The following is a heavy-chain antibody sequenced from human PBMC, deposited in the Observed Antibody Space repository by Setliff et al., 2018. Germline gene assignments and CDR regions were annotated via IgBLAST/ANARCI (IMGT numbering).Heavy chain of an antibody. CDR1: GFTFGTYT. J-gene: IGHJ4*02. CDR3: ARSENCFNTNCSPYDY. V-gene: IGHV3-21*01. D-gene: IGHD2-21*01. Sequence: GGSLRLSCAASGFTFGTYTMNWIRQAPGKGLEWVSSISRDSLHIYYADSLKGRFTISRDNAENSLYLQMNSLRAEDTAVYFCARSENCFNTNCSPYDYWGQGARGTSPQ. CDR2: ISRDSLHI.